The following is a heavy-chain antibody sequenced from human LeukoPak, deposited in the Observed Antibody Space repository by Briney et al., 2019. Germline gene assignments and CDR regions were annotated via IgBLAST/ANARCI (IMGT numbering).Heavy chain of an antibody. CDR1: GRSKSSSSYY. CDR2: IYYSGST. CDR3: ARQVGYCSSTSCYADKGDY. Sequence: PSETESLTCTVSGRSKSSSSYYWAWIRQPPGKGLEWIGSIYYSGSTYYNPSLKSRVTITVDTSNNQFSQKLSSVTAADTAVYYLARQVGYCSSTSCYADKGDYWGRGTLVTVSS. J-gene: IGHJ4*02. V-gene: IGHV4-39*01. D-gene: IGHD2-2*01.